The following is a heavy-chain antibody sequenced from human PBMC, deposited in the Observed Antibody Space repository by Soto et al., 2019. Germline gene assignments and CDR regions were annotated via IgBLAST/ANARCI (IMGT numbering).Heavy chain of an antibody. CDR1: GYSFINYY. Sequence: ASVKVSCKASGYSFINYYMHWVRQAPGQGFEWMGRISPKSGGTNYAQKFQGRVSLTWDTSLNTAYMELSSLMSEDTAVYYCASPSCYVSDWDLFDLWGQGSQVTGSS. V-gene: IGHV1-2*02. J-gene: IGHJ4*02. CDR3: ASPSCYVSDWDLFDL. D-gene: IGHD3-10*01. CDR2: ISPKSGGT.